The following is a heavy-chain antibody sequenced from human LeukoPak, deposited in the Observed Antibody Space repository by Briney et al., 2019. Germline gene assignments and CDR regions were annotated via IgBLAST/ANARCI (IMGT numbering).Heavy chain of an antibody. V-gene: IGHV3-48*04. Sequence: GGSLKLSCAASGFTFSSYSMNWVRQAPGKGLEWVSYISSSSSTIYYADSVKGRFTISRDNAKNTLYLQVNNLRAEDTAVYYCARGPNSNWSGLDFWGQGTLLTVSS. CDR1: GFTFSSYS. CDR2: ISSSSSTI. J-gene: IGHJ4*02. CDR3: ARGPNSNWSGLDF. D-gene: IGHD6-6*01.